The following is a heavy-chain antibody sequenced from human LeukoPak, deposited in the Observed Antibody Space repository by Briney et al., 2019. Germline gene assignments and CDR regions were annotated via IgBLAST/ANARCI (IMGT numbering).Heavy chain of an antibody. V-gene: IGHV3-53*01. J-gene: IGHJ6*02. D-gene: IGHD1-26*01. Sequence: GGSLRLSCAASGFTVSDNYMTWVRLAPGKGLEWVSLISAANIAYYADSVKGRFTISRDNAKNTLYLQMNNLRAEDTALYYCARAGKWTSYYYYYGLDVWGQGTTVTVSS. CDR2: ISAANIA. CDR1: GFTVSDNY. CDR3: ARAGKWTSYYYYYGLDV.